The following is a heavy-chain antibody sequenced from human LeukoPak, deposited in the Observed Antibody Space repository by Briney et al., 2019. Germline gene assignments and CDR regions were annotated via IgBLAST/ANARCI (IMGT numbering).Heavy chain of an antibody. J-gene: IGHJ3*02. D-gene: IGHD1-1*01. Sequence: GRSLRLSCRASRFSFSDYDMHWVRQAPGKGLEWVAVISSDGSRKHYGDSVKGRFTISRDNSESTLFLQMNSLRTDDTSVYFCAKYAYNWNAPDGFDMWGQGIMVIVSS. V-gene: IGHV3-30*18. CDR3: AKYAYNWNAPDGFDM. CDR2: ISSDGSRK. CDR1: RFSFSDYD.